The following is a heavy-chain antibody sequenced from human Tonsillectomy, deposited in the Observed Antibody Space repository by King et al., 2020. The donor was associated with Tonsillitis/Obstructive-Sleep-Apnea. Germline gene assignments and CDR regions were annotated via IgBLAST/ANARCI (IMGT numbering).Heavy chain of an antibody. CDR3: ARGTIAAADLRPYFFDY. CDR1: GGSISSYY. D-gene: IGHD6-13*01. CDR2: IYDSGST. J-gene: IGHJ4*02. Sequence: LQLQESGPGLLKPSETLSLTCTVSGGSISSYYWSWIRQPPGKGLEWIGYIYDSGSTNYNPPLNSRVTISVNMSKNLFPLKLNSVTAADTAVYYCARGTIAAADLRPYFFDYWGQGTLVTVSS. V-gene: IGHV4-59*13.